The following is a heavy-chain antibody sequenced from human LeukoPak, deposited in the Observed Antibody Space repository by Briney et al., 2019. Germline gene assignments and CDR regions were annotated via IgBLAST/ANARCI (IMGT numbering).Heavy chain of an antibody. V-gene: IGHV3-30-3*01. CDR2: ISHDGNTK. CDR3: GRDFRGYSFDY. Sequence: PGRSLRLSCAASGFTFSSYTMHWVRQAPGKGLEWVAVISHDGNTKCYADSVRGRFTISRDNSKNTLYLQMNSLRTEDTAMYYCGRDFRGYSFDYWGQGTLVTVSS. D-gene: IGHD5-18*01. CDR1: GFTFSSYT. J-gene: IGHJ4*02.